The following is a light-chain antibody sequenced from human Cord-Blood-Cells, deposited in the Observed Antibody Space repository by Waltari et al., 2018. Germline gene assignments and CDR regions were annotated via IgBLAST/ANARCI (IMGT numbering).Light chain of an antibody. J-gene: IGKJ2*01. Sequence: DIQMTQSPSSLSASVGDRVTITCQASQDISNYLNWYQQKPGKAPKLLIYDAANLETGAPSRFSGSGSGTDFTFTISILQPEDIATYYCQQYDNLPTFGQGTKLEIK. CDR3: QQYDNLPT. CDR2: DAA. CDR1: QDISNY. V-gene: IGKV1-33*01.